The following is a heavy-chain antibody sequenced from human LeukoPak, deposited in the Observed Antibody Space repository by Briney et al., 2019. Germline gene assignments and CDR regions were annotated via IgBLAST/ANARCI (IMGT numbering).Heavy chain of an antibody. Sequence: GASVKVACKASGHTFTGYYMHWVRQAPGQGLEWMGWINPNTGGTNYAQKFQGRVTMTRDTSISTAYMELSRLRSDDTAVYYCARDPPTYYYGSGSFNWFDPWGQGTLVTVSS. CDR1: GHTFTGYY. CDR3: ARDPPTYYYGSGSFNWFDP. V-gene: IGHV1-2*02. J-gene: IGHJ5*02. D-gene: IGHD3-10*01. CDR2: INPNTGGT.